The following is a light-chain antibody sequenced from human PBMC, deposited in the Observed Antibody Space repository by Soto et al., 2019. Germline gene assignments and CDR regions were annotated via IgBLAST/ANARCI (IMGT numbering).Light chain of an antibody. Sequence: EIVLTQSPATLSLSPGERATLSCRASQSVSSYLAWYQQKPGQAPRLLIYDASNRATGIPARFSGSGSGTDLTLTISSLEPEDFAVYYCQQRSNWPPEITFDHVTRLEIK. J-gene: IGKJ5*01. CDR2: DAS. CDR3: QQRSNWPPEIT. V-gene: IGKV3-11*01. CDR1: QSVSSY.